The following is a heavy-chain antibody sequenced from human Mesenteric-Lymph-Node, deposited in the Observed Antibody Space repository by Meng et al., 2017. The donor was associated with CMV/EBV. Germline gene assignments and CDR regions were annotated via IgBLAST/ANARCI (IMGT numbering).Heavy chain of an antibody. CDR1: GFSISEYA. CDR3: ARIPCGFSSPTPCPASDL. D-gene: IGHD2/OR15-2a*01. Sequence: GGSLRLSCVGSGFSISEYAMMWVRRAPGKGLECVSHISSSGADIWYADSVKGRFTIFRDNAKNMVYLQMNNLRVEDTAIYYCARIPCGFSSPTPCPASDLWGQGTMVTVSS. J-gene: IGHJ3*01. CDR2: ISSSGADI. V-gene: IGHV3-11*01.